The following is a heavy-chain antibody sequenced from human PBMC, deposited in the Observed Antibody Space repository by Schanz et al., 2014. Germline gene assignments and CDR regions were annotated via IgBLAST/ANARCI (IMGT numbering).Heavy chain of an antibody. CDR3: ARSGSSNWYFFDY. V-gene: IGHV1-3*01. CDR1: GYSFTPFP. J-gene: IGHJ4*02. CDR2: INAGTGNT. Sequence: QVQLVQSWAEVKGPGASVKVSCKASGYSFTPFPIHWVRQAPGQRLEWMGWINAGTGNTEYSQKFQGRVTITRDTLASTAYMKVSSLRSADTAVYYCARSGSSNWYFFDYWGQGTLVTVSS. D-gene: IGHD6-13*01.